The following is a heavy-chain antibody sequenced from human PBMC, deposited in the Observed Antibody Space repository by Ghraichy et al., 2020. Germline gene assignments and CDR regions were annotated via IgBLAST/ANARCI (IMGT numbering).Heavy chain of an antibody. CDR3: ARDFSSPYYGMDV. CDR2: ISSRSTTI. J-gene: IGHJ6*02. V-gene: IGHV3-48*02. Sequence: GESPNISCAVSGFTFSRYSMNWVRQAPGKGLEWLSYISSRSTTIFYADSVKGRFTISRDNAKNSLFLQMNSLRDEDTAVYYCARDFSSPYYGMDVWGQGTTVTVSS. CDR1: GFTFSRYS.